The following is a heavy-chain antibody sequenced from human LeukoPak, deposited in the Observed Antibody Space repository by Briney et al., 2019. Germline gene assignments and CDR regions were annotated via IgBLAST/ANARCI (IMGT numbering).Heavy chain of an antibody. CDR3: AREGRYFFDY. CDR1: GFTFSRYW. CDR2: INQDESAK. J-gene: IGHJ4*02. Sequence: GGSLRLSCAASGFTFSRYWMSWVRQAPGKGLEWVASINQDESAKFYVDSVKGRFTISRDNAENSLYLQMNSLRAEDTAVYYCAREGRYFFDYWGQGTLVTVSS. D-gene: IGHD3-9*01. V-gene: IGHV3-7*01.